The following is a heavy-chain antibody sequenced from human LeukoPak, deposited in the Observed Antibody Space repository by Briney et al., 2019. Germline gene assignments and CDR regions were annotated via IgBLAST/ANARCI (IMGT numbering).Heavy chain of an antibody. D-gene: IGHD3-10*01. CDR1: GFTFSSYW. CDR3: AKDQRIWFGELLPEY. J-gene: IGHJ4*02. Sequence: PGGSLRLSCAASGFTFSSYWMSWVRQAPGKGLEWVAFIRYDGSNKYYADSVKGRFTISRDNSKKTLYLQMNSLRAEDTAVYYCAKDQRIWFGELLPEYWGQGTLVTVSS. V-gene: IGHV3-30*02. CDR2: IRYDGSNK.